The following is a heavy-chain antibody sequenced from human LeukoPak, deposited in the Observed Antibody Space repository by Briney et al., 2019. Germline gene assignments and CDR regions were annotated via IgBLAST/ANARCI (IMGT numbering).Heavy chain of an antibody. J-gene: IGHJ4*02. CDR3: AADRYDSSGYYHFDY. CDR1: GFTFTSSA. V-gene: IGHV1-58*02. D-gene: IGHD3-22*01. Sequence: SVKVSCKASGFTFTSSAMQWVRQARGQRLEGIGWIVVGSGNTNYAQKFQERVTITRDMSTSTAYMELSSLRSEDTAVYYCAADRYDSSGYYHFDYWGQGTLVTVSS. CDR2: IVVGSGNT.